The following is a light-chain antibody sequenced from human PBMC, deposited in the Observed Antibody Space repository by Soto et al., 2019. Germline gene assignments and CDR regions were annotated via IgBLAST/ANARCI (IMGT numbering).Light chain of an antibody. V-gene: IGKV3-15*01. Sequence: EIVLTQSPGPLSLSPGESATLSCRASQSVSSSYLAWHQQKPGQAPRLLIYRASTRATGTPARFSGSGSGTDFTLSISSLQSEDFAIYYCQQYNNWPITFGQGTRLEI. CDR1: QSVSSSY. CDR3: QQYNNWPIT. CDR2: RAS. J-gene: IGKJ5*01.